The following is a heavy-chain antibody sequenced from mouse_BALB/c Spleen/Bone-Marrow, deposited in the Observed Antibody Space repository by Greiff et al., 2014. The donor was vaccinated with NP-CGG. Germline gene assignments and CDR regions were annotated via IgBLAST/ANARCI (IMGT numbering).Heavy chain of an antibody. CDR3: NAEHGNYHYFDY. D-gene: IGHD6-1*01. CDR1: GFNIKDYY. V-gene: IGHV14-4*02. J-gene: IGHJ2*01. Sequence: EVQLQQSGAELVRSGASVKLSCTASGFNIKDYYMHWVKQRPEQGLEWIGWTDPGNGDTEYAPKFQGKATMTADTSSNTAYLQLSSLTSEDTAVYYCNAEHGNYHYFDYWGQGTTLTVSS. CDR2: TDPGNGDT.